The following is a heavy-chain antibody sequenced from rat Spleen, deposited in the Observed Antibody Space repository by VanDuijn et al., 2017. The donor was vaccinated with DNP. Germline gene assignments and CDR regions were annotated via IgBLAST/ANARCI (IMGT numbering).Heavy chain of an antibody. J-gene: IGHJ2*01. V-gene: IGHV5-25*01. CDR1: GFTFSDYD. CDR2: ISTSGGST. D-gene: IGHD1-2*01. Sequence: EVQLVESGGGLVQPGRSLKLSCAASGFTFSDYDMAWVRQAPTKGLEWVASISTSGGSTYYRDSVKGRFTVSRDNAKSTLYLQMHSLRSEDMATYYCVRPSYYYGSYPAYWGQGVMVTVSS. CDR3: VRPSYYYGSYPAY.